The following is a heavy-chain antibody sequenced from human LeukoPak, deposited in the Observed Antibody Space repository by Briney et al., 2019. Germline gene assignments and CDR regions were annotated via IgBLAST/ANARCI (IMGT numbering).Heavy chain of an antibody. V-gene: IGHV5-51*01. CDR3: ARESETSRRFYAP. CDR2: IYPDDSDV. J-gene: IGHJ5*02. CDR1: GYTFSNYW. Sequence: GESLKIPCSGSGYTFSNYWIAWVRQTPGKGLEWMGVIYPDDSDVKYSPSFRGQVTFSVDESRTTAYLGWSSLKASDTAMYFCARESETSRRFYAPWGQGTLVTVSS. D-gene: IGHD1-14*01.